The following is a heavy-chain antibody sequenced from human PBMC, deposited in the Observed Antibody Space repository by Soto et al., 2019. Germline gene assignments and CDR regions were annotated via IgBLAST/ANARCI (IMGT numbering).Heavy chain of an antibody. D-gene: IGHD3-10*01. CDR2: VYYSGST. J-gene: IGHJ6*04. CDR1: GGSISSSSYY. V-gene: IGHV4-39*01. CDR3: ARQVCPNVDEWGGYYSEKLYHYGRES. Sequence: SGTLSLTCTASGGSISSSSYYWGWIRQPPGQGLEWIGSVYYSGSTYYNPSLKRRATISVDTYNKQYSLKLSPVTAADTAVYYWARQVCPNVDEWGGYYSEKLYHYGRESGGKGTRFTSPQ.